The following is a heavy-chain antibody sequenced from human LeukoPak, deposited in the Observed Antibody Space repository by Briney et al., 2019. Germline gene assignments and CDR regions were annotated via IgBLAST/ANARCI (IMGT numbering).Heavy chain of an antibody. CDR1: GFTFSSYW. Sequence: PGGCLRLSCAAAGFTFSSYWMLWVRQAPGKGLVWVSRINSDGSGTTYADSVKGRFTISRDNAKKTLYLQMNGLRAEDTAVYYCARDVRYGDYVVDYWGQGTLVTVSS. D-gene: IGHD4-17*01. CDR2: INSDGSGT. J-gene: IGHJ4*02. CDR3: ARDVRYGDYVVDY. V-gene: IGHV3-74*03.